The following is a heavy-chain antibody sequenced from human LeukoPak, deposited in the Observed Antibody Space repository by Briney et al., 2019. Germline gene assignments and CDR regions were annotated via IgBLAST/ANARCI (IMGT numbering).Heavy chain of an antibody. J-gene: IGHJ4*02. Sequence: PSETLSLTCSVSVGSISNYYWSWIRQPAGKGLDWIGRISTSGSTNYKPSLRSRVTISMDASKDQFSLRLSSVTAADTAVYYCARERGTIAVPYYFDFWGPGILVTVSS. CDR2: ISTSGST. CDR1: VGSISNYY. V-gene: IGHV4-4*07. CDR3: ARERGTIAVPYYFDF. D-gene: IGHD2-15*01.